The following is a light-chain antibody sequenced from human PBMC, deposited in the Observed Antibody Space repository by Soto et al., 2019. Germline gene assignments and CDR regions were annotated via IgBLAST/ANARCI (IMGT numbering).Light chain of an antibody. V-gene: IGLV1-40*01. CDR3: QSYDRSLSAPYV. Sequence: QSVLTQPPSVSGAPGQRVTISCTGSSSNIGAGYKVNWYQQLPGTAPKLLISDNTNRPSGVPDRFSGSKSGTSASLAITGLQAEDEADYYCQSYDRSLSAPYVFGTGTKVTVL. CDR2: DNT. J-gene: IGLJ1*01. CDR1: SSNIGAGYK.